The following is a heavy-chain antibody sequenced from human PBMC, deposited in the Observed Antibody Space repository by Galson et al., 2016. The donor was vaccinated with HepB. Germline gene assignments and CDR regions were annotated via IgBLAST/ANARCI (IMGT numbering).Heavy chain of an antibody. D-gene: IGHD3-22*01. Sequence: SQRLSCAASGFTFSTYTMNWVRQAPGKGLEWVSSISIGSSYIYYADSVKGRSTISRDNAKNSLYLQMNSLRGEDTAVYYCAREAFYYDTWGRGTLVSVSS. CDR1: GFTFSTYT. V-gene: IGHV3-21*01. J-gene: IGHJ2*01. CDR2: ISIGSSYI. CDR3: AREAFYYDT.